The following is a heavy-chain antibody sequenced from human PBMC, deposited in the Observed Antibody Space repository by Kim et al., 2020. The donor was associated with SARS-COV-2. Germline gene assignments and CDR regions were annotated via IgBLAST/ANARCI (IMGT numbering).Heavy chain of an antibody. J-gene: IGHJ3*02. V-gene: IGHV3-7*03. Sequence: GGSLRLSCAASGFTFSSYWMSWVRQAPGKGLEWVANIKQDGSEKYYVDSVKGRFTISRDNAKNSLYLQMNSLRAEDTAVYYCAREHKTDIVVVVAAFDIWGQGTMVTVSS. D-gene: IGHD2-15*01. CDR2: IKQDGSEK. CDR1: GFTFSSYW. CDR3: AREHKTDIVVVVAAFDI.